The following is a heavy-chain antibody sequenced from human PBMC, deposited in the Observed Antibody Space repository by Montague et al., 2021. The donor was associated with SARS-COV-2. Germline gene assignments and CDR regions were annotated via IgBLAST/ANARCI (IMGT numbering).Heavy chain of an antibody. CDR3: ARDVRYYYDQ. J-gene: IGHJ4*02. D-gene: IGHD3-10*01. Sequence: ESLSLTCSVSGGSMSSYHWVWIRQPPGKGLEWIGYVSYRGSTNYNLSLKSRVTISLDTSKNRFSLRVTSVTAADTAVYYCARDVRYYYDQWGQGILVTVSS. V-gene: IGHV4-59*01. CDR1: GGSMSSYH. CDR2: VSYRGST.